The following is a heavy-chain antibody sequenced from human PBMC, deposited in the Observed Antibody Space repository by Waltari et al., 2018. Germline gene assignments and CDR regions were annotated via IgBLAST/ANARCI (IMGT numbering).Heavy chain of an antibody. CDR1: GGSFSGYY. V-gene: IGHV4-34*01. CDR3: ARGRDGYKASYYFDY. D-gene: IGHD5-12*01. Sequence: QVQLQQWGAGLLKPSETLSLTCAVYGGSFSGYYWSWIRQPPGKGLEWIGEINHSGSTNYNPSLKSRVTISVDTSKNQFSLKLSSVTAADTAVYYCARGRDGYKASYYFDYWGQGTLVTVSS. J-gene: IGHJ4*02. CDR2: INHSGST.